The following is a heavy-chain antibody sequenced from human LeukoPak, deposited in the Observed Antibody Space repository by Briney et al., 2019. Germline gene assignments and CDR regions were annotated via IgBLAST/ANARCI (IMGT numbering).Heavy chain of an antibody. V-gene: IGHV3-64*01. D-gene: IGHD4-23*01. J-gene: IGHJ3*02. Sequence: GGSLRLSCAASGFTFSSYAMHWVRQAPGKGLEYVSAISSNGGSTYYANSVKGRFTISRDNSKNTLYLQMGSLRAEDMAVYYCGRGPATVVTPNAFDIWGQGTTVTVSS. CDR2: ISSNGGST. CDR1: GFTFSSYA. CDR3: GRGPATVVTPNAFDI.